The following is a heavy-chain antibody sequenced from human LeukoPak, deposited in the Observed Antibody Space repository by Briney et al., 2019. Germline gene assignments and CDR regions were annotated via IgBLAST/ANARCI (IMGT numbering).Heavy chain of an antibody. D-gene: IGHD6-13*01. CDR3: ARDLSIAAAGKSWFDP. J-gene: IGHJ5*02. V-gene: IGHV1-2*02. CDR2: INPDSGGT. Sequence: ASVKVSCKASGYTFTGYYMHWVRQAPGQGLEWMGWINPDSGGTNYAQKFQGRVTMTRATSISTAYMELSRLRSDDTAVYYCARDLSIAAAGKSWFDPWGQGTLVTVSS. CDR1: GYTFTGYY.